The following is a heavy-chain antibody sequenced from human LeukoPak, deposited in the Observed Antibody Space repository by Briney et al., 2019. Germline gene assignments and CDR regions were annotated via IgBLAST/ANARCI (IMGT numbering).Heavy chain of an antibody. CDR3: TSQLGYSSSWYN. CDR2: IRSKANSHAT. D-gene: IGHD6-13*01. CDR1: GFTLSGSA. J-gene: IGHJ4*02. V-gene: IGHV3-73*01. Sequence: GGSLRLSCAASGFTLSGSAMHWVRQASGKGLEWVGRIRSKANSHATAYAASVKGRFTISRDDSKNTAYLQMNSLKTEDTAVYYCTSQLGYSSSWYNWGQGTLVTVSS.